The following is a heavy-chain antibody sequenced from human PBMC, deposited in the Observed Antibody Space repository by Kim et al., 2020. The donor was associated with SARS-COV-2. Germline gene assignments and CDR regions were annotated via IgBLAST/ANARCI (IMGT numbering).Heavy chain of an antibody. CDR3: AKDKTTGYDNYAYYLDS. CDR1: GFNFAQHT. D-gene: IGHD5-12*01. V-gene: IGHV3-43*01. CDR2: INWDGSTT. J-gene: IGHJ4*02. Sequence: GGSLRLSCAASGFNFAQHTMHWVRQAPGKGLEWVSLINWDGSTTYYADSVKGRLTVSRDNTKSSLYADINSLRTEDTAVYYCAKDKTTGYDNYAYYLDSWGQGTLVAVSS.